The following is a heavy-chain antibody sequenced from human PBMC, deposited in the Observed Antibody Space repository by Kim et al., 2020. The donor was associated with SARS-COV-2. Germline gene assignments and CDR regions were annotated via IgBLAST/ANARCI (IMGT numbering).Heavy chain of an antibody. CDR3: ARKDRVGSTSPTLYYYYYGMDV. V-gene: IGHV4-34*01. Sequence: SETLSLTCAVYGGSFSGYYWSWIRQPPGKGLEWIGEINHSGSTNYNPSLKSRVTISVDTSKNQFSLKLSSVTAADTAVYYCARKDRVGSTSPTLYYYYYGMDVWGQGTTVTVSS. D-gene: IGHD2-2*01. CDR2: INHSGST. CDR1: GGSFSGYY. J-gene: IGHJ6*02.